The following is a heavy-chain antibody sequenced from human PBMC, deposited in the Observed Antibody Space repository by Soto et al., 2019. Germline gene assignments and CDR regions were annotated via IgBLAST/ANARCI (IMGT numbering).Heavy chain of an antibody. V-gene: IGHV1-18*01. Sequence: QIPLLQSGAEVKKPGASVKVTCKASGYTFRNFGISWVRQAPGQGLEWMGWISAYNANANYAQKFQGRLTMTAETSTSTAYMELRSLRSDDTAVYYCARENSYFDYWGQGTLVSVSS. CDR1: GYTFRNFG. J-gene: IGHJ4*02. CDR2: ISAYNANA. CDR3: ARENSYFDY.